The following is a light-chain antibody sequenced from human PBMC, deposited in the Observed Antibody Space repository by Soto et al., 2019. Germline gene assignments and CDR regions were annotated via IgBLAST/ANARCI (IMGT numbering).Light chain of an antibody. J-gene: IGKJ5*01. CDR1: QTITSW. Sequence: IQMTQCPPSLSESLGDRATIICRASQTITSWLAWYQQKPGKAPTIXIYDASTWERGVPSRFRGTGSGTEFTLSIDSLQADDFETYYCQQYHTSSITFGQGTRLEIK. CDR2: DAS. V-gene: IGKV1-5*02. CDR3: QQYHTSSIT.